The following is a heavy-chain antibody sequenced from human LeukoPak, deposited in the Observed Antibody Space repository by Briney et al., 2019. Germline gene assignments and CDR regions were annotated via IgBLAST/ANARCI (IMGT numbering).Heavy chain of an antibody. D-gene: IGHD4-11*01. Sequence: LRLSCAASGFTVSSNYMSWIRQHPGKGLEWLGYIYYSGSTYYNPSLKSRVTISVDTSKNQFSLKLSSVTAADTAVYYCARYRESNYVPNFDYWGQGTLVTVSS. V-gene: IGHV4-31*02. CDR2: IYYSGST. CDR3: ARYRESNYVPNFDY. CDR1: GFTVSSNY. J-gene: IGHJ4*02.